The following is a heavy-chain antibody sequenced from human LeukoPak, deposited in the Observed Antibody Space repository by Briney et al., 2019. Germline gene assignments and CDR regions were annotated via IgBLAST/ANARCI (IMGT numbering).Heavy chain of an antibody. CDR1: GFTFGSYS. D-gene: IGHD1-26*01. V-gene: IGHV3-48*01. CDR3: ARGPGATDYYYYMDV. J-gene: IGHJ6*03. CDR2: ITSRSGTM. Sequence: GGSLRLSCAASGFTFGSYSMNWVRQAPGKGLEWVAYITSRSGTMFYADSVKGRFTISRDNAENSMYLQMNSLRAEDTAVYYCARGPGATDYYYYMDVWGKGTTVTVSS.